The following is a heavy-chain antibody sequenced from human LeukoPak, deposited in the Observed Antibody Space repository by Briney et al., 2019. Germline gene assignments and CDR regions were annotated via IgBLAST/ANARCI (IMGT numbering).Heavy chain of an antibody. CDR2: IYYGGST. Sequence: KPSETLSLTCTVSGGSISSHLYFWAWIRQPPGKGLEWVGSIYYGGSTYYNPSLKRRVTISVDTSKDDFSLKLASVTAADTAMYYCARMVRGVVLGPNYYPYHMDDWGTGTTGSVSS. J-gene: IGHJ6*03. CDR1: GGSISSHLYF. CDR3: ARMVRGVVLGPNYYPYHMDD. D-gene: IGHD3-10*01. V-gene: IGHV4-39*02.